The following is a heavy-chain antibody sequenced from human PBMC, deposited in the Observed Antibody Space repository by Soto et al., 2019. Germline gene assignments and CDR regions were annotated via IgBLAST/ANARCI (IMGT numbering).Heavy chain of an antibody. V-gene: IGHV2-5*02. CDR1: GFSLSTTSVG. D-gene: IGHD6-19*01. CDR3: VYMPTQQWMAFNV. J-gene: IGHJ3*01. CDR2: IYWDGDK. Sequence: QNILKESGPTLVKPTQTLTLTCSFSGFSLSTTSVGVGWIRQPPGTALQLLALIYWDGDKRYSPSQKRRLTITTDTSKNQVVLTMTNTDPVDTGTYYCVYMPTQQWMAFNVWGQGTVVIVSS.